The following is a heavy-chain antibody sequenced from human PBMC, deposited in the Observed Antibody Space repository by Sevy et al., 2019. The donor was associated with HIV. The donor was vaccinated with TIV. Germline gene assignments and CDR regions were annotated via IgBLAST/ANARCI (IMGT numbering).Heavy chain of an antibody. CDR3: ARGSSSSNRKTFDY. J-gene: IGHJ4*02. D-gene: IGHD6-6*01. CDR1: GYTFTSYD. CDR2: MNPNSGNT. V-gene: IGHV1-8*01. Sequence: ASVKVSCKAYGYTFTSYDINWVRQATGQGLEWMGWMNPNSGNTGYAQKFQGRVTMTRNTSISTAYMELSSLRSEDTAVYYCARGSSSSNRKTFDYWGQGTLVTVSS.